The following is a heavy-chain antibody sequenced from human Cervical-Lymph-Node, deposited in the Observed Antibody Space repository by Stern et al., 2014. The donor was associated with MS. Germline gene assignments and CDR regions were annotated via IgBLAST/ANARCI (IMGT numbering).Heavy chain of an antibody. CDR3: ALSSETIDRWYSLGYDL. CDR1: GGTFSKFP. J-gene: IGHJ5*02. D-gene: IGHD6-13*01. CDR2: IFPVCGTP. Sequence: VQLVQSGAEVTKPGSSVKDSCKASGGTFSKFPSSWVRQAPGQGLEWMGGIFPVCGTPSDAQEFSGRVTITADFSTSTVYMELSSLRSDDTAVYYCALSSETIDRWYSLGYDLWGQGTLVTVSS. V-gene: IGHV1-69*01.